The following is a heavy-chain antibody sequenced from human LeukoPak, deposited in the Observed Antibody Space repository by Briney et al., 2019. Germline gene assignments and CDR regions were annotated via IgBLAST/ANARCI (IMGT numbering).Heavy chain of an antibody. J-gene: IGHJ4*02. D-gene: IGHD2-2*01. CDR3: ATGFGCSSTSCYD. V-gene: IGHV1-24*01. CDR1: VYTLTELS. Sequence: ASVKVSCKVSVYTLTELSMHWVRQAPGKGLEWMGGFDPEDGETIYAQKFQGRVTMTEDTSTDTAYMELSSLRSEDTAVYYCATGFGCSSTSCYDWGQGTLVTVSS. CDR2: FDPEDGET.